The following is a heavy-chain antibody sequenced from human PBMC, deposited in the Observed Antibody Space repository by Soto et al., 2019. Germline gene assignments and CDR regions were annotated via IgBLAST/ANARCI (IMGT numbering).Heavy chain of an antibody. J-gene: IGHJ4*02. V-gene: IGHV3-30*02. D-gene: IGHD3-10*02. CDR1: AFIFSDNG. Sequence: GESLRLSCLGSAFIFSDNGMHWVRQTPGKGLEWVAFMSYDGSDTFYADSVKGRFTISRDNSKNTLFLHMSNLRAEDTAMYYCTIVRVADSALDHWGQGTLVNVSS. CDR2: MSYDGSDT. CDR3: TIVRVADSALDH.